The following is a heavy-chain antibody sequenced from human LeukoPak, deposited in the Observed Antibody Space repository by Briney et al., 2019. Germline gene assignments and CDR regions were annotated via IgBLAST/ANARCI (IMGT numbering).Heavy chain of an antibody. CDR3: ARTWGGEMATISTIDY. CDR2: INPNSGVP. Sequence: ASVKVSCKASGYTFTGYFMQWVRQAPGQGLEWLGWINPNSGVPHYAQTFQGRVTLSRETTISTHYMEMSRLRYHNTAVYYCARTWGGEMATISTIDYWGQGTLVTVSS. CDR1: GYTFTGYF. J-gene: IGHJ4*02. V-gene: IGHV1-2*02. D-gene: IGHD5-24*01.